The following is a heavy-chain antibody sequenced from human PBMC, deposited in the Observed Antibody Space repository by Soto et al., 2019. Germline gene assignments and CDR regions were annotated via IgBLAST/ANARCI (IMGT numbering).Heavy chain of an antibody. D-gene: IGHD3-22*01. J-gene: IGHJ3*02. V-gene: IGHV4-59*08. CDR1: GGSLSSHY. Sequence: PSDTLSLTCTVSGGSLSSHYWSWIRQPPGKGLEWIGYIYYSGSTNYNPSLKSRVTISVDTSKNQFSLKLSSVTAADTAVYYCARLQYYYDSSGPRGAAFDIWGQGTMVNVSS. CDR2: IYYSGST. CDR3: ARLQYYYDSSGPRGAAFDI.